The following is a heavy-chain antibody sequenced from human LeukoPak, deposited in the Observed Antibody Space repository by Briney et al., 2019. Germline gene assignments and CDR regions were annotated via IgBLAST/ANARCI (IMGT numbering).Heavy chain of an antibody. CDR2: IYYSGST. J-gene: IGHJ4*02. D-gene: IGHD3-22*01. Sequence: PSETLSLTCTVSGGSISSYYWSWIRQPPGKGLEWIGYIYYSGSTNYNPSLKSRVTISVDTSKNQFSLKLSSVTAADTAVYYCARLFFYYYDSSGKLYYFDYWGQGTLVTVSS. CDR1: GGSISSYY. CDR3: ARLFFYYYDSSGKLYYFDY. V-gene: IGHV4-59*01.